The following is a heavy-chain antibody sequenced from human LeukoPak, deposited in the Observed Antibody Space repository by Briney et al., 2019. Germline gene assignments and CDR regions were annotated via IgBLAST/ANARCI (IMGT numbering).Heavy chain of an antibody. D-gene: IGHD3-10*01. CDR2: IKSKTDGGAT. J-gene: IGHJ4*02. V-gene: IGHV3-15*01. Sequence: GGSLRLSCAASGFTFSNAWMTWVRQAPGRGLEWVGRIKSKTDGGATDYAAPVRGRFTISRDDSKNTLYLQMNSLRAEDTAVYYCAKDTIRGVTLWYFDYWGQGTQVTVSS. CDR3: AKDTIRGVTLWYFDY. CDR1: GFTFSNAW.